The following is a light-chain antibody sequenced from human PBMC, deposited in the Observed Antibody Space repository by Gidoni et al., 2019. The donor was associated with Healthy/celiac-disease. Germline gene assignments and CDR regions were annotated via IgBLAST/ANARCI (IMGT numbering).Light chain of an antibody. CDR1: QSVSSY. V-gene: IGKV3-11*01. J-gene: IGKJ1*01. CDR3: QQRSNWPRGT. Sequence: EIVLTQSPATLSLSPGERATLSCRASQSVSSYLAWYQHKPGQAPRLLIYDASNRATGIPARFSGSGSGTDFTLTINSLEPEDFAVYYCQQRSNWPRGTFGQGTKVEIK. CDR2: DAS.